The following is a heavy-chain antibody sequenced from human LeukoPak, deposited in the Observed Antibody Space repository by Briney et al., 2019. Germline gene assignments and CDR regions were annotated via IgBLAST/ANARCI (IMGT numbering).Heavy chain of an antibody. CDR3: ARDSSSQSYYYYYYMDV. D-gene: IGHD6-13*01. Sequence: PVGSLRLSCAASGFTFSDYYMSWIRPAPGKGLEWVSYISSSGSTIYYADSVKGRLTISRDNAKNSLYLQMNSLRAEDTAVYYCARDSSSQSYYYYYYMDVWGKGTTVTVSS. CDR1: GFTFSDYY. J-gene: IGHJ6*03. CDR2: ISSSGSTI. V-gene: IGHV3-11*04.